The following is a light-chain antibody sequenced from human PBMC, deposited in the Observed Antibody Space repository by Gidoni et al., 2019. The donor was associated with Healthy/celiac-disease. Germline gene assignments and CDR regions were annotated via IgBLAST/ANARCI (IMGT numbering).Light chain of an antibody. CDR2: DAS. V-gene: IGKV3-11*01. Sequence: EIVLTQSPATLSLSPGERATLPCRASQNINNYLAWYQQKPGQAPRLLISDASNRATGVPARFSGSGSGTDFTLTISSLEPEDFAVYYCQQRSNWLITFGQGTRLEIK. CDR3: QQRSNWLIT. CDR1: QNINNY. J-gene: IGKJ5*01.